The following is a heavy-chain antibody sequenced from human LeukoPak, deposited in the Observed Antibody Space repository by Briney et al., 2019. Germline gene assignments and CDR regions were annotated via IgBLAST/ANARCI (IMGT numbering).Heavy chain of an antibody. CDR3: TTRIAVAGTGYFDY. V-gene: IGHV3-15*01. Sequence: PGGSLRLSCAASGFTFSNAWMSWVRQVPGKGLEWVGRIKSKTDGGTTDYAAPVKGRFTISRDDSKNTLYLQMNSLKTEDTAVYYCTTRIAVAGTGYFDYWGQGTLVTVSS. CDR1: GFTFSNAW. J-gene: IGHJ4*02. D-gene: IGHD6-19*01. CDR2: IKSKTDGGTT.